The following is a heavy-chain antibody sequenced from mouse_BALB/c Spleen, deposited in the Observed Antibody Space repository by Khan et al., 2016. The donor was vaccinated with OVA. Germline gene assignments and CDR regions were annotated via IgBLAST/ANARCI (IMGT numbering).Heavy chain of an antibody. CDR2: IYPGNSDT. J-gene: IGHJ2*01. D-gene: IGHD2-4*01. CDR1: GYSFTSYW. CDR3: TRSYDSYYFDY. V-gene: IGHV1-5*01. Sequence: VQLKQSGTVLARPGASVKMSCKASGYSFTSYWMHWVKQRPGQGLEWIGAIYPGNSDTRYNQKFKGKAKLTTVTSASTAYMELSSLTNEDSAVYYCTRSYDSYYFDYWGQGTTLTVSS.